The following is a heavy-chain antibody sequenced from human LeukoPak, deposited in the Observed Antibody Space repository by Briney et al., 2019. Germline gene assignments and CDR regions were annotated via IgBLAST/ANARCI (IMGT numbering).Heavy chain of an antibody. Sequence: SETLSLTCTVSGGSISGYYWSWIRQPPGKGLEWIGYISYTGNTNYNPSLKSRVTISVDTSKKQFSLRLNSVTAADTAVYYCARDQGYYDSSSYPFDYWGQGTLVTVSS. D-gene: IGHD3-22*01. J-gene: IGHJ4*02. V-gene: IGHV4-59*01. CDR1: GGSISGYY. CDR2: ISYTGNT. CDR3: ARDQGYYDSSSYPFDY.